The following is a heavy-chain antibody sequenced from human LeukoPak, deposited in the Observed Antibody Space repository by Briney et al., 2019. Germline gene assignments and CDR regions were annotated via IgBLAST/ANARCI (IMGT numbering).Heavy chain of an antibody. D-gene: IGHD5-12*01. CDR1: GYTLTELS. J-gene: IGHJ4*02. CDR3: ATEGRPDIVATHRPFDY. CDR2: FDPEDGET. V-gene: IGHV1-24*01. Sequence: ASVKVSCKVSGYTLTELSMHWVRQAPGKGLEWMGGFDPEDGETIYAQKFQGRVTMTEDTSTDAAYMELSSLRSEDTAVYYCATEGRPDIVATHRPFDYWGQGTLVTVSS.